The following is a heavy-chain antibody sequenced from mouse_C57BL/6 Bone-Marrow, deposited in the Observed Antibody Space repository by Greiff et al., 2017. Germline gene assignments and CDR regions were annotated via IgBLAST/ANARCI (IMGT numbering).Heavy chain of an antibody. CDR1: GYSFTGYF. D-gene: IGHD1-1*01. CDR3: ARRDYYGSSSYCYAMDY. CDR2: INPYNGDT. V-gene: IGHV1-20*01. Sequence: VQLQQSGPELVKPGDSVKISCKASGYSFTGYFMNWVMQSHGKSLEWIGRINPYNGDTFYNQKFKGKATLTVDKSSSTAHMELRSLTSEDSAVYYCARRDYYGSSSYCYAMDYWGQGTSVTVSS. J-gene: IGHJ4*01.